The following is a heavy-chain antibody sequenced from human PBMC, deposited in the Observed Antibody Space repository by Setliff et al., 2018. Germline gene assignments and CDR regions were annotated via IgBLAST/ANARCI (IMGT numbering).Heavy chain of an antibody. CDR1: GGSISTYY. CDR3: ARGQPRWFDP. Sequence: ASETLSLTCTVSGGSISTYYWSWIRQPPEKGLEWIAYIHYSGTTYYNPSLKSPVTISVDTSKSQFSLSLYSVTVADTAVYYCARGQPRWFDPWGPGTLVTVSS. J-gene: IGHJ5*02. V-gene: IGHV4-59*12. CDR2: IHYSGTT.